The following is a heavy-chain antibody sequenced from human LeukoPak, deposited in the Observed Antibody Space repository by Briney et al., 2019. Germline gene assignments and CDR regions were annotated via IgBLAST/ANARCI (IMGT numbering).Heavy chain of an antibody. CDR1: GFTFSSYA. Sequence: PGGSLRLSCAASGFTFSSYAMHWVRQAPGKGQEWVAVISYDGSNKYYADSVKGRFTISRDNSKNTLYLQMNSLRAEDTAVYYCARDRSERYCIGGSCRPLYYFDYWGQGTLVTVSS. CDR3: ARDRSERYCIGGSCRPLYYFDY. D-gene: IGHD2-15*01. J-gene: IGHJ4*02. CDR2: ISYDGSNK. V-gene: IGHV3-30-3*01.